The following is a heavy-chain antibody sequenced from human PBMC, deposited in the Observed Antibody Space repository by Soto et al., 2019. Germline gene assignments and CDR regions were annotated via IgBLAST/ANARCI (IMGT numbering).Heavy chain of an antibody. D-gene: IGHD3-16*02. V-gene: IGHV4-31*03. CDR3: ARDQGNDYDYVWGSYRYTSNAFDI. J-gene: IGHJ3*02. CDR1: GGSISSGGYY. Sequence: QVQLQESGPGLVKPSQTLSLTCTVSGGSISSGGYYWSWIRQHPGKGLEWIGYIYYSGSTYYNPSLKSRVTISVDTSKNQFSLKLSSVTAADTAEYYCARDQGNDYDYVWGSYRYTSNAFDIWDQGTMVTVSS. CDR2: IYYSGST.